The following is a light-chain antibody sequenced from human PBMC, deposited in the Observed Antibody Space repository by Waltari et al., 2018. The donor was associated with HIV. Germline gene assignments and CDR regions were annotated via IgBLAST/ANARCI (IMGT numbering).Light chain of an antibody. CDR1: SSNIGDNY. Sequence: QSALTQPPSTSGTPGQTVTIPCSGSSSNIGDNYVSWSQQPPGTAPKLLIYRNSQRPSGVRDRFSGSKSGTSASLAINDLRSEDEAEYHCAAWDDSLSGWVFGGGTNLTVL. CDR2: RNS. V-gene: IGLV1-47*01. CDR3: AAWDDSLSGWV. J-gene: IGLJ3*02.